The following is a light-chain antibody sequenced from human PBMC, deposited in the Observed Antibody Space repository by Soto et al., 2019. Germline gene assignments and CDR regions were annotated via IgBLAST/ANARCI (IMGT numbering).Light chain of an antibody. J-gene: IGKJ4*01. Sequence: EIVMTQSPGTLSVSPGETVTLSCRASQSVGNNLAWHQQKPGQAPRLLIYGASTRATGFPARFSGSGSGTEFTLTISSLQSEDFGVYYCQQYNNWPRATFGGGTKVDIK. CDR3: QQYNNWPRAT. V-gene: IGKV3-15*01. CDR2: GAS. CDR1: QSVGNN.